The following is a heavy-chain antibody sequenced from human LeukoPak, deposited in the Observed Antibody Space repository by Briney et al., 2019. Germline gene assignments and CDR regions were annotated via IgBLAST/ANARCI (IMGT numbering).Heavy chain of an antibody. J-gene: IGHJ4*02. CDR1: GYTFTSDG. Sequence: ASVKVSCKASGYTFTSDGISWVRQAPGQGLEWMGWISAYNGNTNYAQKLQGRVTMTTDTSTSTAYMELRSLRSDDTTVYYCAAQRGYSYGYSFDYWGQGTLVTVSS. CDR2: ISAYNGNT. V-gene: IGHV1-18*01. D-gene: IGHD5-18*01. CDR3: AAQRGYSYGYSFDY.